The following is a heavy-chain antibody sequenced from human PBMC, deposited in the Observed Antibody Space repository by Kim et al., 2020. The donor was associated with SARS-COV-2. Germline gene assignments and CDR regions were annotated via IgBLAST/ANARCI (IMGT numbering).Heavy chain of an antibody. D-gene: IGHD6-13*01. V-gene: IGHV3-23*01. CDR3: AKAPVVPAIPEYSSSWSRPHYYGMDV. CDR2: ISGSGGST. Sequence: GGSLRLSCAASGFTFSSYAMSWVRQAPGKGLEWVSAISGSGGSTYYADSVKGRFTISRDNSKNTLYLQMNSLRAEDTAVYYCAKAPVVPAIPEYSSSWSRPHYYGMDVWGQGATVTVSS. CDR1: GFTFSSYA. J-gene: IGHJ6*02.